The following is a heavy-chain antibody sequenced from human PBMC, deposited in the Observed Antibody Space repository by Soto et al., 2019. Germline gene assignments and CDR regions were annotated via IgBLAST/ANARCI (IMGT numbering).Heavy chain of an antibody. Sequence: PGESLKISCKGSGYSFTSYWIGWVRQMPGKGLEWMGIIYPGDSDTRYSPSFQGQVTISADKSISTAYLQMNSLRAEDTAVYYCARGRIAAGELDYWGQGTLVTVSS. D-gene: IGHD6-13*01. J-gene: IGHJ4*02. CDR3: ARGRIAAGELDY. CDR2: IYPGDSDT. V-gene: IGHV5-51*01. CDR1: GYSFTSYW.